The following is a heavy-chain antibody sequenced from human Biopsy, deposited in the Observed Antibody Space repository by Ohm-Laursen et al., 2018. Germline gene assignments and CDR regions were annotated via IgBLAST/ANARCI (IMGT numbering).Heavy chain of an antibody. J-gene: IGHJ4*02. CDR1: GYTFTTYY. CDR2: INPGGNST. CDR3: VLASFDY. V-gene: IGHV1-46*01. Sequence: GASVKVSCNVSGYTFTTYYIHWVRQAPGQGLEWMGIINPGGNSTAYTQNFQGRVTMTWDTSTTTVYMELSSLRSEDTAVYYCVLASFDYWGQGTLVTVSS.